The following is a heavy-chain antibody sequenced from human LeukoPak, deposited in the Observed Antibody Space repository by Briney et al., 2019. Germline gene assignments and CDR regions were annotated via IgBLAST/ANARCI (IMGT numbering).Heavy chain of an antibody. CDR3: ARSRLITIAARSYQSNFDY. CDR2: INHSGST. J-gene: IGHJ4*02. D-gene: IGHD6-6*01. Sequence: SETLSLTCAVYGGSFSGHYWSWIRQPPGKGLEWIGEINHSGSTNYNPSLKSRVTISVDTSKNQFSLKLSSVTAADTAVYYCARSRLITIAARSYQSNFDYWGQGTLVTVSS. V-gene: IGHV4-34*01. CDR1: GGSFSGHY.